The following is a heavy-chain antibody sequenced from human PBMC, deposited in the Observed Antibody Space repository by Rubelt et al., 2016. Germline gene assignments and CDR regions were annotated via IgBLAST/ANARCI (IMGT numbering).Heavy chain of an antibody. CDR2: INTYNDKT. J-gene: IGHJ3*02. CDR1: GYTFTTYG. Sequence: QVHLVQSAIEVKKPGASVKISCKTSGYTFTTYGIIWVRRAPGQGLEWMGWINTYNDKTNYPQKFQARVSMPTDSSTNTGYMGVGRVRADETAGYYRAGGSWFRGAFDIWGQGTMVTVSS. V-gene: IGHV1-18*01. D-gene: IGHD3-10*01. CDR3: AGGSWFRGAFDI.